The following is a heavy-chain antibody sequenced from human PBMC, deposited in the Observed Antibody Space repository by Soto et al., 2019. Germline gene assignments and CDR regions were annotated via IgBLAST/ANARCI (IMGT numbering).Heavy chain of an antibody. CDR1: SGSINNYY. J-gene: IGHJ4*02. CDR3: ARLGGYYQALDS. V-gene: IGHV4-59*08. CDR2: IYYAGTT. Sequence: ETLSLTCTASSGSINNYYWSWIRQPPGKGLEFIGYIYYAGTTTYNPSLKSRVTISVDTSKNQFSLKLSSVTAADTAVYYCARLGGYYQALDSWGQGTLVTVSS. D-gene: IGHD3-22*01.